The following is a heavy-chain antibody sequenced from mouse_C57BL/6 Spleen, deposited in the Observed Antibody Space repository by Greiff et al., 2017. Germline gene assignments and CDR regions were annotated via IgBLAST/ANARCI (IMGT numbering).Heavy chain of an antibody. V-gene: IGHV1-72*01. CDR1: GYTFTSYW. CDR2: IDPNSGGT. D-gene: IGHD2-1*01. J-gene: IGHJ4*01. CDR3: ARDGNFHYYAMDY. Sequence: QVQLKQPGAELVKPGASVKLSCKASGYTFTSYWMHWVKQRPGRGLEWIGRIDPNSGGTKYNEKFKSKATLTVDKPSSTAYMQLSSLTSEDSAVYYCARDGNFHYYAMDYWGQGTSVTVSS.